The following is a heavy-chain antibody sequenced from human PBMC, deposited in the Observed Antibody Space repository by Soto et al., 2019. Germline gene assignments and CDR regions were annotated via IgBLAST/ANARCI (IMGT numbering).Heavy chain of an antibody. CDR3: ATDHDAFDI. V-gene: IGHV3-33*01. CDR1: GFIFSTYG. Sequence: QVQLVESGGGVVQPGRSLRLSCAASGFIFSTYGIHWVRQAPGKGLEWVAVIWYDGSNKYYADSVKGRFTIARDNSKKTVDLQLNSLRAEDTAVYYCATDHDAFDIWGQGTMVTVSS. CDR2: IWYDGSNK. J-gene: IGHJ3*02.